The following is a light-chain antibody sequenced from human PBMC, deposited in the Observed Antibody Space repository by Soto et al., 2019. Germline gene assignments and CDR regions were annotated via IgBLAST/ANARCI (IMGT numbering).Light chain of an antibody. CDR3: QQRSNWLLLP. V-gene: IGKV3-11*01. Sequence: EIVLTQSPATLSFSPGERATLSCRASQSVSSYLAWYQQKPGQAPSLLIYDASNKATGIPARFSGSGSGTDFSLTISSLEPEDFAVYYCQQRSNWLLLPFCGGTKVEIK. CDR1: QSVSSY. J-gene: IGKJ4*01. CDR2: DAS.